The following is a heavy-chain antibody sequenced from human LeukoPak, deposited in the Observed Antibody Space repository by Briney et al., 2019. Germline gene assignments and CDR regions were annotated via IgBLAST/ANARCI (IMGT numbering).Heavy chain of an antibody. CDR3: ASVRAYYYDSSGHTLDY. D-gene: IGHD3-22*01. CDR2: INPNSGGT. CDR1: GGTFSSYA. Sequence: ASVKVSCKASGGTFSSYAISWVRQAPGQGLEWMGWINPNSGGTNYAQKFQGRVTMTRDTSISTAYMELSRLRSDDTAVYYCASVRAYYYDSSGHTLDYWGQGTLVTVSS. J-gene: IGHJ4*02. V-gene: IGHV1-2*02.